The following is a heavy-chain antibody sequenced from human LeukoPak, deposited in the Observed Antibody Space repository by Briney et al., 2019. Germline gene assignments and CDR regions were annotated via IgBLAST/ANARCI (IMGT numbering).Heavy chain of an antibody. Sequence: SETLSLTCTVSGGSISSYYWSWIRQPPGKGLEWIGSIYYSGSTYYNPSLKSRVTISVDTSKNQFSLKLSSVTAADTAVYYCARLRDWNIDYWGQGTLVTVSS. D-gene: IGHD1/OR15-1a*01. CDR3: ARLRDWNIDY. CDR2: IYYSGST. V-gene: IGHV4-59*05. J-gene: IGHJ4*02. CDR1: GGSISSYY.